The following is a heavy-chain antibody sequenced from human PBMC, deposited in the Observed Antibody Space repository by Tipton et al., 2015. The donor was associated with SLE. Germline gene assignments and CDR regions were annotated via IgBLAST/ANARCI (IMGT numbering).Heavy chain of an antibody. CDR3: ARGLLTWRGAIVGVDV. D-gene: IGHD2-21*01. J-gene: IGHJ6*02. V-gene: IGHV4-59*01. Sequence: LRLSCTVSGGSISSYYWSWIRQPPGKGLEWIGYIYYSGSTNYNPSIKSRVTMSVDTSKNQFSLKLSSVTAADTAVYYCARGLLTWRGAIVGVDVWGQGTTVNVSS. CDR2: IYYSGST. CDR1: GGSISSYY.